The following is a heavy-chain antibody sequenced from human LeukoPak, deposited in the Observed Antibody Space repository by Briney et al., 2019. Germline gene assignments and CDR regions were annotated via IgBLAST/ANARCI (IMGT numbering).Heavy chain of an antibody. CDR1: GFTFSSYA. J-gene: IGHJ4*02. Sequence: GGSLRLSCAASGFTFSSYAMSWVRQAPGKGLEWVSAISGSGGSTYYADSVKGRFTISRDNAKNSLYLQMNSLRAEDTAVYYCARDTRNSYFDYWGRGTLVTVSS. CDR3: ARDTRNSYFDY. D-gene: IGHD4-23*01. CDR2: ISGSGGST. V-gene: IGHV3-23*01.